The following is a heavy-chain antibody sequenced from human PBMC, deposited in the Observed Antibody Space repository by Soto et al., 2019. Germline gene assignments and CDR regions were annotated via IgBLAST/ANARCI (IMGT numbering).Heavy chain of an antibody. CDR2: IITILGIA. CDR1: GGTFSSYT. D-gene: IGHD1-26*01. CDR3: ASIRRRDRSDPANYYYDIDV. Sequence: QVQLVQSGAEVKKPGSSVKVSCKASGGTFSSYTISWVRQAPGQVLEWMGRIITILGIANYEQKFQGRVTSTADKSTSTAYMELSSLRSEDTAVYYRASIRRRDRSDPANYYYDIDVGVKGTTVTVSS. J-gene: IGHJ6*03. V-gene: IGHV1-69*02.